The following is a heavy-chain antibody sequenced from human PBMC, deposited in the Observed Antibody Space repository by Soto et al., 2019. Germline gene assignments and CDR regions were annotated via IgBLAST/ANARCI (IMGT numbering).Heavy chain of an antibody. J-gene: IGHJ4*02. CDR3: ARDQGGSSSSIDY. Sequence: ASVKVSCKASGGTFSSYAISWVRQAPGQGLEWMGGIIPIFGTTSYAQKFQGRVTMTRDTSTSTVYMELSSLRSEDTAVYYCARDQGGSSSSIDYWGQGTLVTVSS. CDR2: IIPIFGTT. V-gene: IGHV1-69*05. D-gene: IGHD6-6*01. CDR1: GGTFSSYA.